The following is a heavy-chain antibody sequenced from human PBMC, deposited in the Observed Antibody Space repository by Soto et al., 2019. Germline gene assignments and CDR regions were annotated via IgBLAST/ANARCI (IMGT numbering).Heavy chain of an antibody. CDR1: GYTFTSYG. D-gene: IGHD3-22*01. V-gene: IGHV1-18*01. Sequence: ASVKVSCKASGYTFTSYGISWVRQAPGQGLEWMGWISAYNGNTNYAQKLQGRVTMTTDTSTSTAYMELRSLRSDDTAVYYCARDLLRNYYDGSGPIDYWGQGTLVTVSS. J-gene: IGHJ4*02. CDR3: ARDLLRNYYDGSGPIDY. CDR2: ISAYNGNT.